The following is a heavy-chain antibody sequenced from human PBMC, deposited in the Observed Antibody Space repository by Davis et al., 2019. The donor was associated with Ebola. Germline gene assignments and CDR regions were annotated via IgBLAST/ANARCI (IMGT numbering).Heavy chain of an antibody. Sequence: ASVKVSCKASGYSFTGFALHWVRQAPGQRLEWMGWINSGSGKTKYSQKFQGRVTITSDTSASTAYMELSNLRSEDTAVYYCARRADYWGQGTLVTVSS. CDR1: GYSFTGFA. CDR3: ARRADY. J-gene: IGHJ4*02. V-gene: IGHV1-3*04. CDR2: INSGSGKT.